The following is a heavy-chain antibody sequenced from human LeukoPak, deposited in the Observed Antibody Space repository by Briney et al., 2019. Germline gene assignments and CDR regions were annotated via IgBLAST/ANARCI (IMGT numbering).Heavy chain of an antibody. CDR2: IGSSISYI. CDR1: GFTFSSYS. Sequence: GGSLRLSCAASGFTFSSYSMKWVRQAPGKGLEWVPFIGSSISYISYADSVKGRFTISRDNAKNSLYLQMNSLRAEDTAVYYCAREGYYSGMDVGGQGTTVTVSS. V-gene: IGHV3-21*01. CDR3: AREGYYSGMDV. J-gene: IGHJ6*02.